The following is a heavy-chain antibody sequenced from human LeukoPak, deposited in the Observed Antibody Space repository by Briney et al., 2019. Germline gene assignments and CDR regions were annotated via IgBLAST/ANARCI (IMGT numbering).Heavy chain of an antibody. V-gene: IGHV4-30-4*01. D-gene: IGHD3-16*01. J-gene: IGHJ6*02. CDR2: LYYSGTT. Sequence: SQTLSLTCTVSGGSISSGDYYWSWIRQPPGKGLEWIGYLYYSGTTYHTPSLMSRVTISEDTAKNQFSLKLSSVTAADTAVYFCARVASLGRCMDVWGQGTTVTVPS. CDR3: ARVASLGRCMDV. CDR1: GGSISSGDYY.